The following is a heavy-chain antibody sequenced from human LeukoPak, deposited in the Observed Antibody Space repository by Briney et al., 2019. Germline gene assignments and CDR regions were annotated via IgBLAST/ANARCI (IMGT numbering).Heavy chain of an antibody. V-gene: IGHV4-39*07. Sequence: PSETLSLTCTVSGGSISSSSYYWGWIRQPPGKGLEWIGSIYYSGSTYYNPSLKSRVTISVDTSKNQFSLKLRSVTAADTAVSYCAFQYGDRSHLDYWGQGTLVTVSS. D-gene: IGHD4-17*01. CDR1: GGSISSSSYY. CDR2: IYYSGST. CDR3: AFQYGDRSHLDY. J-gene: IGHJ4*02.